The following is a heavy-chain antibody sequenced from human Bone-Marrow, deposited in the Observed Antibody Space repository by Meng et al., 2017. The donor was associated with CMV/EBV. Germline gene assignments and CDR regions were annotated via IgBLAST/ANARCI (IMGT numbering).Heavy chain of an antibody. Sequence: VTLQQGGAGLLNPSVTLSLTCAGYGGSFSGYYWSWIRQPPGKGLEWIGEINHSGSTNYNPSLKSRVTISVDTSKNQFSLKLSSVTAADTAVYYCARGGVVVNGAPFDYWGQGTLVTVSS. J-gene: IGHJ4*02. CDR3: ARGGVVVNGAPFDY. D-gene: IGHD3-22*01. CDR1: GGSFSGYY. CDR2: INHSGST. V-gene: IGHV4-34*01.